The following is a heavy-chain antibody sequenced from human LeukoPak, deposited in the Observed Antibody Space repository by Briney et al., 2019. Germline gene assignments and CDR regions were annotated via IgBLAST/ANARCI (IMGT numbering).Heavy chain of an antibody. Sequence: ASVKVSCKVSGYTLTELSMHWVRQAPGKGLEWMGGFDPEDGETIYAQKFQGRVTMTEDTSTDTAYMELSSLRSEDTAVYYCARSYYDFWSGWPGDYYYYYYMDVWGKGTTVTVSS. CDR1: GYTLTELS. J-gene: IGHJ6*03. CDR3: ARSYYDFWSGWPGDYYYYYYMDV. D-gene: IGHD3-3*01. V-gene: IGHV1-24*01. CDR2: FDPEDGET.